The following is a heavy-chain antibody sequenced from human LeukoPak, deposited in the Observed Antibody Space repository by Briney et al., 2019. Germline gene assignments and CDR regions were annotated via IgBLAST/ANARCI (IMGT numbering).Heavy chain of an antibody. J-gene: IGHJ4*02. V-gene: IGHV3-23*01. D-gene: IGHD5-18*01. CDR1: GFTFSSYA. CDR2: ISGSGGST. Sequence: PGGSLRLSCAASGFTFSSYAMSWVRQAPGKGLEWVSAISGSGGSTYYADSVKGRFTISRDNSKNTLYLQMNSLRAEDTAVYYCARSDSYGYLVFDYWGQGTLVTVSS. CDR3: ARSDSYGYLVFDY.